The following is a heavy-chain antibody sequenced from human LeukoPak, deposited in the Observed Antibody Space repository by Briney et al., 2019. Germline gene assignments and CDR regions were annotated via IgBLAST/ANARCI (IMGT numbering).Heavy chain of an antibody. CDR1: GFTFSSYG. J-gene: IGHJ5*02. V-gene: IGHV3-30*02. D-gene: IGHD3-10*01. CDR3: ARAHYGSGSYRLDP. Sequence: GGSLRLSCVASGFTFSSYGMHWVRQAPGKGLEWVAFIRYDGSNEYVDSVKGRFTISRDNSKNTLYLQMNSLKPEDTAVYYCARAHYGSGSYRLDPWGQGTLVTVSS. CDR2: IRYDGSNE.